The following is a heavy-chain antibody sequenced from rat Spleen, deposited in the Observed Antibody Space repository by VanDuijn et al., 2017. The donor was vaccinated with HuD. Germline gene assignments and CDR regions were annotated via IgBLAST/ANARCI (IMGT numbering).Heavy chain of an antibody. Sequence: EVQLVESGGGLVQPGRSLKLSCAASGFTFSNYDMAWVRQAPTKGLEWVASISPSGGSTYYRDSVKGRFTISRDNAKSPLYLQMDSLRSEDTATYYCATGTEQLWGQGTLVTVSS. CDR3: ATGTEQL. J-gene: IGHJ3*01. CDR1: GFTFSNYD. D-gene: IGHD1-10*01. V-gene: IGHV5-19*01. CDR2: ISPSGGST.